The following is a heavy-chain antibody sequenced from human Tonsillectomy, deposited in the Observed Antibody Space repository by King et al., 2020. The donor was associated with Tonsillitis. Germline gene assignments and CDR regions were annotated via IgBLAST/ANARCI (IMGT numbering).Heavy chain of an antibody. CDR3: ARDRGGYGWENFYDY. Sequence: QLQESGPGLVKPSETLSLICTVSGGSISDFYWSWIRQPAGKGLEWIARIYSAGNTDYNPSLESRLAISVDTSKNEISLQLTSVTAADTGVYYCARDRGGYGWENFYDYWGQGTLVTVSS. V-gene: IGHV4-4*07. CDR2: IYSAGNT. CDR1: GGSISDFY. D-gene: IGHD3-10*01. J-gene: IGHJ4*02.